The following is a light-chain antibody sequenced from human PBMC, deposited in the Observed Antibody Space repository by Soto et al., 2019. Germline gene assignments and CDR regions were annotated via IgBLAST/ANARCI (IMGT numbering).Light chain of an antibody. J-gene: IGLJ1*01. CDR2: EDT. CDR3: CSYAGSYV. V-gene: IGLV2-8*01. CDR1: SSDIGGYNF. Sequence: QSALTQPPSASGSPGQSVTISCTGTSSDIGGYNFVSWYQQHPGKAPKLMIDEDTKRPSGVSYRFSGSKSGNTASLTISGLQAEDEADYYCCSYAGSYVFGSGTKVTVL.